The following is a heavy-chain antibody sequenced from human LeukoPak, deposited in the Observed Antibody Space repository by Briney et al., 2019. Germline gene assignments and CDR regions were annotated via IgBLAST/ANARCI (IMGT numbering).Heavy chain of an antibody. CDR1: GYTFTDYY. D-gene: IGHD3-10*01. V-gene: IGHV1-2*02. CDR3: ARPLVTVIRGVIEDGMDV. CDR2: IDPNTGRT. J-gene: IGHJ6*02. Sequence: GASVKVSCKPSGYTFTDYYLHWVRQAPGQGLEWMGWIDPNTGRTNFAENFQGRVTMTRDTSVSTAYMDLSRLGSDDTAVYYCARPLVTVIRGVIEDGMDVWGQGTTVTVSS.